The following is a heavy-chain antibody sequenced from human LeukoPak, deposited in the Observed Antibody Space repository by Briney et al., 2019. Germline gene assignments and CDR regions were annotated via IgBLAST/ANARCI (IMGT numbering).Heavy chain of an antibody. CDR1: GGTFSSYA. D-gene: IGHD3-10*01. Sequence: GSSVKVSCKASGGTFSSYAISWVRQAPGQGLEWMGRIIPILGIASYAQKFQGRVTITADKSTSTAYMELSSLRSEDTAVYYCARDPDYYGSGSDRRYYYGMDVWGQGTTVTVSS. CDR3: ARDPDYYGSGSDRRYYYGMDV. J-gene: IGHJ6*02. CDR2: IIPILGIA. V-gene: IGHV1-69*04.